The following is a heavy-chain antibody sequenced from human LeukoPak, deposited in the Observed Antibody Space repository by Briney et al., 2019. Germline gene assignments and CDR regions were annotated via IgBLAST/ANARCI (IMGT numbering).Heavy chain of an antibody. CDR2: ISWNSGSI. CDR3: TRVGYIDEGIDY. CDR1: GFTFDDYA. V-gene: IGHV3-9*01. D-gene: IGHD5-24*01. J-gene: IGHJ4*02. Sequence: GGSLRLSCAASGFTFDDYAMHWVRQAPGKGLEWVSGISWNSGSIGYADSVKGRFTISRDNAKNSLYLQMNSLRAEDTAIYYCTRVGYIDEGIDYWGQGTLVTVSS.